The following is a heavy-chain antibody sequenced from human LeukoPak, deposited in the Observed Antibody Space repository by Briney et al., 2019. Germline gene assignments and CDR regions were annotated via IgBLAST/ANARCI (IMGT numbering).Heavy chain of an antibody. J-gene: IGHJ4*02. V-gene: IGHV3-30*03. CDR2: ISYDGSNK. Sequence: GGSLRLSCTASGFTFSHYGMNWVRQAPGKGLEGVAVISYDGSNKYYADSVKGRFTISRDNSKNTLYLQMNSLRAEDTAVYYCARDSGYYDILTGGGGYWGQGTLVTVSS. D-gene: IGHD3-9*01. CDR3: ARDSGYYDILTGGGGY. CDR1: GFTFSHYG.